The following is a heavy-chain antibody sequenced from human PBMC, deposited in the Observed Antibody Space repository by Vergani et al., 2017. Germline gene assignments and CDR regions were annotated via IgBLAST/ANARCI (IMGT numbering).Heavy chain of an antibody. V-gene: IGHV3-30*03. Sequence: QVQLVESGGGVVQPGRSLRLSCVVSGFTSSYYGMHWVRQAPGKGLEWVAVISYDGTQKYYADSVKGRFTISRVNSKSTLYLQMNSLRTEDTAVYYCATKSCGTPGCQIGYFREWGQGTLVTVSS. CDR3: ATKSCGTPGCQIGYFRE. CDR2: ISYDGTQK. J-gene: IGHJ1*01. D-gene: IGHD1-1*01. CDR1: GFTSSYYG.